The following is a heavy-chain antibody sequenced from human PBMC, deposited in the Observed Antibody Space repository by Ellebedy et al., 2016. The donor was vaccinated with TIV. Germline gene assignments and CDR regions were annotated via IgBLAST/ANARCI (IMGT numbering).Heavy chain of an antibody. V-gene: IGHV2-70*01. D-gene: IGHD1-26*01. Sequence: SGPTLVXPTPTLTLTCTFSGFSLSTSGMCVSWIRQPPGKALEWLALIDWDDDKYYSTSLKTRLTISKDTSKNQVVLTMTNMDPVDTATYYCGATTGDYYYYGMDVWGQGTTVTVSS. CDR2: IDWDDDK. CDR3: GATTGDYYYYGMDV. J-gene: IGHJ6*02. CDR1: GFSLSTSGMC.